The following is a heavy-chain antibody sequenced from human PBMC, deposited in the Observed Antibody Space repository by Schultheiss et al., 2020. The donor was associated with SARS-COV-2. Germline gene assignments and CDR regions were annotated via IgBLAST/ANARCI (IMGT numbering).Heavy chain of an antibody. D-gene: IGHD1-26*01. Sequence: SETLSLTCTVSGGSISSGGYYWSWIRQPPGKGLEWIGYIYHSGSTYYNPSLKSRVTISVDTSKNQFSLKLSSVTAADTAVYYCARAIGGFASGGMDVWGQGTTVTVSS. CDR2: IYHSGST. V-gene: IGHV4-30-2*01. J-gene: IGHJ6*02. CDR3: ARAIGGFASGGMDV. CDR1: GGSISSGGYY.